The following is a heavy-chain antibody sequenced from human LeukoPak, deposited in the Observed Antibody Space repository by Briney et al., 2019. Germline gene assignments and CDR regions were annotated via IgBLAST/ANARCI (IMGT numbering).Heavy chain of an antibody. CDR2: INHSGST. Sequence: SETLSLTCAVYGGSFSGYYWSWIRQPPGKGLEWIGEINHSGSTNYNPSLKSRVTISADTSKNQFSLKLSSVTAADTAVYYCARDGSSWSYYYYGMDVWGQGTTVTVSS. V-gene: IGHV4-34*01. J-gene: IGHJ6*02. CDR1: GGSFSGYY. CDR3: ARDGSSWSYYYYGMDV. D-gene: IGHD6-13*01.